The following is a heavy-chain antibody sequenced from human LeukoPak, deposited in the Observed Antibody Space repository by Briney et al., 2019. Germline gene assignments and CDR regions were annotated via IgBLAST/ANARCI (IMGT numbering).Heavy chain of an antibody. Sequence: GGSLRLSCAASGFTFSSYAMHWVRQAPGKGLEWVAVISYDGSNKYYADSVKGRFTISRDNPKNTLYLQMNSLRAEDTAVYFCAKEALPGIAVAGRVYWGQGTLVTVSS. CDR1: GFTFSSYA. D-gene: IGHD6-19*01. J-gene: IGHJ4*02. CDR3: AKEALPGIAVAGRVY. V-gene: IGHV3-30*04. CDR2: ISYDGSNK.